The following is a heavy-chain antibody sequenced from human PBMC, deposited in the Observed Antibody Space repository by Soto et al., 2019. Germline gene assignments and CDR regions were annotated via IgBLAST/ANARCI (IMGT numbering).Heavy chain of an antibody. V-gene: IGHV4-61*01. CDR3: ARDQYDFRSGSYYYAMEV. CDR2: IYYTGST. Sequence: QVQLQESGPGLVKPSATLSLTCTVSGGSVSSESHYWSWIRQTPGKGLEWIGDIYYTGSTNYNPSLKGRVTMSVDTARDRVSLSLRSVTRADTVVYYCARDQYDFRSGSYYYAMEVWGQWTKVTVSS. J-gene: IGHJ6*02. CDR1: GGSVSSESHY. D-gene: IGHD3-3*01.